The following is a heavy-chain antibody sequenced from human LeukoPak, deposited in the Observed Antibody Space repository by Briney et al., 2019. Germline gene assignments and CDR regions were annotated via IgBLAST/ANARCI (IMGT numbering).Heavy chain of an antibody. CDR2: IKQDGSEK. CDR3: AREGGQLWLLFDYDY. D-gene: IGHD5-18*01. Sequence: GGSLRLSCVASGFSFSSFALNWVRQAPGKGLEWVANIKQDGSEKYYVDSVKGRFTISRDNAKNSLYLQMNSLRAEDTAVYYCAREGGQLWLLFDYDYWGQGTLVTVSS. J-gene: IGHJ4*02. CDR1: GFSFSSFA. V-gene: IGHV3-7*01.